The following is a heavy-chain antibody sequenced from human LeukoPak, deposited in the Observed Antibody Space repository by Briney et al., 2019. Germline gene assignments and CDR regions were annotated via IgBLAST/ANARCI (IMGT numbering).Heavy chain of an antibody. J-gene: IGHJ6*02. D-gene: IGHD4-23*01. Sequence: ASVKVSCKSPGYTFTGYYMHWVRQAPGQGLEWMGWINPNSGGTNYAQKFQGRVTMTRDTSISTANLELSRLSSDVTAVYYCARALPEVSYYYGIDVWSQGTTVTASS. V-gene: IGHV1-2*02. CDR1: GYTFTGYY. CDR3: ARALPEVSYYYGIDV. CDR2: INPNSGGT.